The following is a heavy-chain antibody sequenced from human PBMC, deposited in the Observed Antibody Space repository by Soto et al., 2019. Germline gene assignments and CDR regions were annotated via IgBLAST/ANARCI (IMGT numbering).Heavy chain of an antibody. J-gene: IGHJ4*02. CDR1: GGSFSGYY. CDR3: ARGGSIAAAGRFDY. Sequence: QVQLQQWGAGLLKPSETLSLTCAVYGGSFSGYYWSWIRQPPGKGLEWIGEINHSGSTNYNPSLKSRVTISVDTYKNQFSLKLSSVTAADTAVYYCARGGSIAAAGRFDYWGQGTLVTVSS. V-gene: IGHV4-34*01. CDR2: INHSGST. D-gene: IGHD6-13*01.